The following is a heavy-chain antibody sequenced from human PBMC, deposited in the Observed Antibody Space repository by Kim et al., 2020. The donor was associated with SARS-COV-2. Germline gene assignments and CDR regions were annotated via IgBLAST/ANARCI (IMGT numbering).Heavy chain of an antibody. Sequence: GGSLRLSCAASGFTFSSYAMSWVRQAPGKGLEWVSAISGGGGSKYYADSVKGRFTISRDNSKNTLYLQMNSLRAEDTAVYYCAKDPGTITFGGVIVIGAFDYSGQGTLVTVSS. J-gene: IGHJ4*02. CDR2: ISGGGGSK. D-gene: IGHD3-16*02. CDR1: GFTFSSYA. CDR3: AKDPGTITFGGVIVIGAFDY. V-gene: IGHV3-23*01.